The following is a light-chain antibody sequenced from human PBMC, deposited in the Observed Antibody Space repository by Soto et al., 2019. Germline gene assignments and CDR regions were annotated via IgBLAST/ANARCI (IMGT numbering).Light chain of an antibody. CDR3: CSYAGSSTFAYV. CDR2: EGS. V-gene: IGLV2-23*03. J-gene: IGLJ1*01. CDR1: SSDVGSYNL. Sequence: QSALTQPASVSGSPGQSITISCTGTSSDVGSYNLASWYQQHPGKAPKLMIYEGSKRPSGVSNRFSGSKSGNTASLTISGLQAEDEADYYCCSYAGSSTFAYVFGTGTKVTVL.